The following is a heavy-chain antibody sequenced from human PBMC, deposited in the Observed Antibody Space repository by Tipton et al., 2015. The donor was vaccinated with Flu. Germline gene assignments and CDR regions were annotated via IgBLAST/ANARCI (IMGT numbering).Heavy chain of an antibody. CDR3: ARSAARTVAGEADYFDY. Sequence: TLSLTCTVSGDSVRSTYYHWSWIRQHPGRALEWIGSIYDTGTTYDNPSLQSRVSLSVDTSKNQFSLKLNSVTAADTAMYYCARSAARTVAGEADYFDYWGQGTLVTVSS. CDR2: IYDTGTT. J-gene: IGHJ4*02. D-gene: IGHD6-19*01. V-gene: IGHV4-30-4*08. CDR1: GDSVRSTYYH.